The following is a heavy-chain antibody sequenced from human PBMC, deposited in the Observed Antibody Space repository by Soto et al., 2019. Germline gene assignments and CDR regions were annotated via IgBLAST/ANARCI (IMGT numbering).Heavy chain of an antibody. CDR3: ARDLSGTGLDI. CDR1: GDSIGRFY. D-gene: IGHD1-26*01. J-gene: IGHJ6*02. Sequence: QLQLHESGPGLVKPSETLSLTCNVSGDSIGRFYWSWIRQSAGKGLEWMGRVYRTGGVTYNPALKGRVTISLDRSNNHASLEMNSVTAADTAVYFCARDLSGTGLDIWGRGTRVSVSS. CDR2: VYRTGGV. V-gene: IGHV4-4*07.